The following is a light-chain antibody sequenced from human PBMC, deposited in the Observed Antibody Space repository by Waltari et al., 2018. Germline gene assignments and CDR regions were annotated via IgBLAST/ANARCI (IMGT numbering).Light chain of an antibody. CDR2: RNK. CDR3: ASWDGSLGGVI. Sequence: QSVLSQPPSASGTPGQRVTISCSGTNYNIGNNYVYWYHQLPGTAPKLLIYRNKPRPSGVPDRFSVSKSGTSASLAISGLRSEDEAHYYCASWDGSLGGVIFGGGTKLTVL. J-gene: IGLJ2*01. CDR1: NYNIGNNY. V-gene: IGLV1-47*01.